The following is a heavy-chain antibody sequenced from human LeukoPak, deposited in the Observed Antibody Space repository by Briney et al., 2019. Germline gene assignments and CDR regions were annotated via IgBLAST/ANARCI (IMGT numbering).Heavy chain of an antibody. CDR1: RFTFSNYA. CDR3: AKRSGINYGFFDS. D-gene: IGHD1-26*01. Sequence: PGGSLRLSCAASRFTFSNYAMSWVRRAPGKGLEWVSAITGNGDYTDYADSVKGRFTISRDNSKNTAYLQMNSLRSEDTAVYYCAKRSGINYGFFDSWGQGTLVTVSS. V-gene: IGHV3-23*01. J-gene: IGHJ4*02. CDR2: ITGNGDYT.